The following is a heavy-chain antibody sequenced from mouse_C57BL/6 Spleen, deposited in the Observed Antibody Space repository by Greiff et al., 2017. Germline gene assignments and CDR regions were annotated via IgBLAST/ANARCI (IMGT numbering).Heavy chain of an antibody. D-gene: IGHD1-1*01. Sequence: QVQLQQSGAELVRPGASVTLSCKASGYTFTDYEMHWVKQTPVHGLEWIGAIDPETGGTVYNQKFKGKAILTADKSSSTAYMELRSLTSEDSAVYYCTRKGYYYGSSHWYFDVWGTGTTVTVSS. J-gene: IGHJ1*03. V-gene: IGHV1-15*01. CDR1: GYTFTDYE. CDR2: IDPETGGT. CDR3: TRKGYYYGSSHWYFDV.